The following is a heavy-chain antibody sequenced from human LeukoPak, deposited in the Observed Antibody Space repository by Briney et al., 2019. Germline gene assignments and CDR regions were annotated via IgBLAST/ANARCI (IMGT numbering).Heavy chain of an antibody. Sequence: GGSLRLSCAAPGFTFSGSAMHWVRQASGKGLEWVGRIRSKANSYATAYAASVKGRFTISRDDSKNTAYLQMNGLKTEDTAVYYCTSQGVIDYWGQGTLVTVSS. D-gene: IGHD3-16*01. J-gene: IGHJ4*02. CDR3: TSQGVIDY. CDR1: GFTFSGSA. V-gene: IGHV3-73*01. CDR2: IRSKANSYAT.